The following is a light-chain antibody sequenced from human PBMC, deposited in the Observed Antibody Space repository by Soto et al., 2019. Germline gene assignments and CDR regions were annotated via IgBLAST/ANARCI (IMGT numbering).Light chain of an antibody. V-gene: IGLV2-14*01. CDR1: SSDVGGYNY. J-gene: IGLJ2*01. Sequence: QSALTQPASVSGSPGQSITISCTGTSSDVGGYNYVSWYQQHPGKAPKFMIYEVSNRPSGFSNRFSVSKSGNTASLTISGLQAEDEADYYCSSYTSSSPLVVFRGGTKLTVL. CDR2: EVS. CDR3: SSYTSSSPLVV.